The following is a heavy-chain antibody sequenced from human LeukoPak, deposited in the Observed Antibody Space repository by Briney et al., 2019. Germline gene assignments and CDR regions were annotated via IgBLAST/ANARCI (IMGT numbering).Heavy chain of an antibody. CDR1: GFTFSSYA. Sequence: GGSLILSCAASGFTFSSYAMSWVRQAPRKGLEWVSAISGSGGSTYYADSVKGRFTISRDNSKNTLYLQMNSLRAEDTAVYYCAKDATMTTVTTFWFDPWGQGTLVTVSS. D-gene: IGHD4-17*01. CDR2: ISGSGGST. J-gene: IGHJ5*02. V-gene: IGHV3-23*01. CDR3: AKDATMTTVTTFWFDP.